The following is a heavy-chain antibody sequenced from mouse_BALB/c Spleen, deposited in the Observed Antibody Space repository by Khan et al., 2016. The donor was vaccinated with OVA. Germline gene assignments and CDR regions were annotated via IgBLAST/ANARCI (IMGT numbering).Heavy chain of an antibody. CDR2: IWHDGST. J-gene: IGHJ4*01. CDR1: GFSLTNYG. CDR3: ARQPYYHYNVMDY. V-gene: IGHV2-6-1*01. D-gene: IGHD2-10*01. Sequence: VQLVESGPGLVAPSQSLSITCTISGFSLTNYGVHWVRQPPGKGKEWLVVIWHDGSTTYNSALKSRLTISKDNSKSQVFLKMNSLQTDDTAMYFCARQPYYHYNVMDYWGQGTSVTVSS.